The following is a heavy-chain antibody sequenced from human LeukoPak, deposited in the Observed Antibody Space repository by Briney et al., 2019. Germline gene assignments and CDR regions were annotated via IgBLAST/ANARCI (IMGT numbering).Heavy chain of an antibody. V-gene: IGHV3-30-3*01. CDR3: ARDLGSWHTGIY. Sequence: GGSLRLSCAASGFTFSSYAMHWVRQAPGKGLEGVAVISYDGSNKYYADSVKGRFTISRDNSKNTLYLQMNSLRAEDTAVYYCARDLGSWHTGIYWGQGTLVTVSS. CDR1: GFTFSSYA. D-gene: IGHD6-13*01. CDR2: ISYDGSNK. J-gene: IGHJ4*02.